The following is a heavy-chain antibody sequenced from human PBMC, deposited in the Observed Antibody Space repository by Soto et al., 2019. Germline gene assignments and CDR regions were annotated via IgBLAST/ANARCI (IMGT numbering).Heavy chain of an antibody. V-gene: IGHV3-7*03. CDR3: TRDRGWQTFDF. CDR2: INNDGSET. Sequence: EVHLAESGGGLVQPGGSLRLSCAASGFTFANYWMTWVRQAPGKEPERLANINNDGSETYYVDSVKGRFIISRDNTKNSLYLQMNSLRAEDTAVFYCTRDRGWQTFDFWGQGTLVTVSS. CDR1: GFTFANYW. D-gene: IGHD3-10*01. J-gene: IGHJ4*02.